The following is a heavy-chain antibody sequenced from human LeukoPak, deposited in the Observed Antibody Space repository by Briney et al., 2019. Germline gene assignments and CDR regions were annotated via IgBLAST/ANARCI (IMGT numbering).Heavy chain of an antibody. V-gene: IGHV6-1*01. CDR3: ARGSYTSCWF. J-gene: IGHJ4*02. Sequence: SQTLSLTCAIPGDTFSSNSAAWSWIRQSPSRGLEWLGRTYYRSKLYTHYAVSVKSRLTINPATSTNQISPPLRPVTPEDTAVFLCARGSYTSCWFGGGGTRVSVSS. CDR2: TYYRSKLYT. D-gene: IGHD6-13*01. CDR1: GDTFSSNSAA.